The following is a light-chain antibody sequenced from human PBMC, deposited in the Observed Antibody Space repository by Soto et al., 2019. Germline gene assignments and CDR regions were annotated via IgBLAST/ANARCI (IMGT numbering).Light chain of an antibody. Sequence: AIQLTQSPSSLSASVGDRVTITCRASQGISTALAWYQQKPGQTPKLLLYDASSLEGGVPTRFSGRGSGTDFALSITNLQPEDFATYYCQQFSHYPRTFGKGTKV. J-gene: IGKJ1*01. CDR3: QQFSHYPRT. CDR1: QGISTA. V-gene: IGKV1D-13*01. CDR2: DAS.